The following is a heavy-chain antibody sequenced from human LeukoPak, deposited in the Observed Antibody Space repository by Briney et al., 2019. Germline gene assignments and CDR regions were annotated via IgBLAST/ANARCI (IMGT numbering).Heavy chain of an antibody. V-gene: IGHV4-59*01. CDR2: IYYSGST. CDR1: GGSFSGYY. CDR3: ARTYYYGSGSYGFDY. D-gene: IGHD3-10*01. J-gene: IGHJ4*02. Sequence: SETLSLTCAVYGGSFSGYYWSWIRQPPGKGLEWIGYIYYSGSTNYNPSLKSRVTISVDTSKNQFSLKLSSVTAADTAVYYCARTYYYGSGSYGFDYWGQGTLVTVSS.